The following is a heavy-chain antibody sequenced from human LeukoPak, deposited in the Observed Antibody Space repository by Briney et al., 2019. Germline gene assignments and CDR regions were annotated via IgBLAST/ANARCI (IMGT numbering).Heavy chain of an antibody. V-gene: IGHV1-69*13. J-gene: IGHJ4*02. CDR3: ARFGGTVTEKHFDY. Sequence: ASVKVSCKASGGTFSSYAISWVRQAPGQGLERMGGIIPIFGTANYAQKFQGRVTITADESTSTAYMELSSLRSEDTAVYYCARFGGTVTEKHFDYWGQGTLVTVSS. D-gene: IGHD4-17*01. CDR1: GGTFSSYA. CDR2: IIPIFGTA.